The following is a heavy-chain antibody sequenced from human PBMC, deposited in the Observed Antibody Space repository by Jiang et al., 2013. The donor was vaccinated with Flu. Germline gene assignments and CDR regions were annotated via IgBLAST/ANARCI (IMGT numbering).Heavy chain of an antibody. D-gene: IGHD3-3*01. CDR1: GYFISNGSYY. CDR2: MYYRGRS. Sequence: CSVSGYFISNGSYYWDWIRQPPGKGLEWIASMYYRGRSYSNPSLTSRVTTSVDTSKNQFSLELRSVTVADTAMYYCASRDDFWSGPPTSWGQGTLVTVSS. V-gene: IGHV4-39*01. J-gene: IGHJ5*02. CDR3: ASRDDFWSGPPTS.